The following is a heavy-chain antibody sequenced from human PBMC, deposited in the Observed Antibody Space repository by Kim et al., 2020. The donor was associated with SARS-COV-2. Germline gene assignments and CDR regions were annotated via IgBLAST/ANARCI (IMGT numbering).Heavy chain of an antibody. V-gene: IGHV3-74*01. Sequence: DGTSTTCPDSVKGQFAISRDNSKNTQYLQMNSLRTEDTAVYYCFRGGVDFWGQGTLVTVSS. CDR2: DGTST. CDR3: FRGGVDF. J-gene: IGHJ4*02. D-gene: IGHD3-10*01.